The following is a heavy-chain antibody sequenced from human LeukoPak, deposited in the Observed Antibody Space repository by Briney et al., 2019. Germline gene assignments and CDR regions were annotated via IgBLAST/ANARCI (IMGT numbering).Heavy chain of an antibody. CDR3: ARADYDALDY. D-gene: IGHD4-17*01. CDR2: IYYSGST. CDR1: GGSVSSGNYY. V-gene: IGHV4-61*01. Sequence: SETLSLTCTVSGGSVSSGNYYWSWIRQPPGKGLEWIGYIYYSGSTNYNPSLKGRVTISVDTSKNQFSLKLRSVTAADTAVYYCARADYDALDYWGQGTLVTVSS. J-gene: IGHJ4*02.